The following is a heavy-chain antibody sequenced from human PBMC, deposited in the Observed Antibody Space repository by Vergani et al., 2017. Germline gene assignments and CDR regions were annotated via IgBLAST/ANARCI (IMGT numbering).Heavy chain of an antibody. CDR2: IYHSGST. CDR3: ARQPSPVGEDY. V-gene: IGHV4-38-2*01. CDR1: GYSISSGYF. J-gene: IGHJ4*02. D-gene: IGHD3-10*01. Sequence: QVQLQESGPGLVKPSETLSLTCAVSGYSISSGYFWGLIREPPGKGLEWIGSIYHSGSTYYKPSLKSRVTISVDTSKNQFSLKLSSVTAADTAVYYCARQPSPVGEDYWGQGTLVTVSS.